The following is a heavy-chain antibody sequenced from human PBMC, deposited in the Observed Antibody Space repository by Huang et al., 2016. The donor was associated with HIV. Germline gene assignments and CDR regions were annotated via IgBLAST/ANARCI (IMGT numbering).Heavy chain of an antibody. CDR1: GFTFGDYA. CDR2: IRSKASGGKT. J-gene: IGHJ4*02. Sequence: EVQLVESGGGLVQPGRSLRFSCTASGFTFGDYAMSWFRQAPGKGLDGVGFIRSKASGGKTEYAASVKGRFTISRDDSKSIAYLQMNSLKTEDTAVYYCTRGKGALDYWGQGTLVTVSS. V-gene: IGHV3-49*03. D-gene: IGHD6-13*01. CDR3: TRGKGALDY.